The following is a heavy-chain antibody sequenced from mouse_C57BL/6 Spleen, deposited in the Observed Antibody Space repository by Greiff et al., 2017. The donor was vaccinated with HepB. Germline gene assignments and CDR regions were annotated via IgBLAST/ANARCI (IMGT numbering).Heavy chain of an antibody. Sequence: VMLVESGPGLVQPSQSLSITCTVSGFSLTSYGVHWVRQSPGKGLEWLGVIWRGGSTDYNAAFMSRLSITKDNSKSQVFFKMNSLQADDTAIYYCATQGRERDFDVWGTGTTVTVSS. V-gene: IGHV2-5*01. CDR2: IWRGGST. J-gene: IGHJ1*03. CDR1: GFSLTSYG. CDR3: ATQGRERDFDV. D-gene: IGHD3-3*01.